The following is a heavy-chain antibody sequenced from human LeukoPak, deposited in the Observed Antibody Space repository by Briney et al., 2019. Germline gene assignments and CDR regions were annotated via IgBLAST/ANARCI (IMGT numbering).Heavy chain of an antibody. J-gene: IGHJ4*02. CDR2: IYYSGST. CDR3: AIDQGYYDSSGPFDY. Sequence: SETLSLTCTVSGVSIFSSYWSWIRQPPGKGLEWIGYIYYSGSTNYNPSLKSRVTISVDTSKNQFSLKLSSVTAADTAVYYCAIDQGYYDSSGPFDYWGQGTLVTVSS. V-gene: IGHV4-59*01. D-gene: IGHD3-22*01. CDR1: GVSIFSSY.